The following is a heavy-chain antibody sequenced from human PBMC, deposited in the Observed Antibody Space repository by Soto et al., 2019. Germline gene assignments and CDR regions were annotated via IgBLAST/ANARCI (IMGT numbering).Heavy chain of an antibody. CDR1: GFTFSSYE. CDR3: ARVAGVGATSSRAFDI. V-gene: IGHV3-48*03. CDR2: ISSSGSTI. D-gene: IGHD1-26*01. J-gene: IGHJ3*02. Sequence: PRLSCAASGFTFSSYEMNWVRQAPGKGLEWVSYISSSGSTIYYADSVKGRFTISRDNAKNSLYLQMNSLRAEDTAVYYCARVAGVGATSSRAFDIWGQGTMVPVSS.